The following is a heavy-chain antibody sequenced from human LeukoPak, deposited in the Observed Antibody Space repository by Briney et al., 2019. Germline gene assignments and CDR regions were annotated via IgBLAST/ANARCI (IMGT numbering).Heavy chain of an antibody. Sequence: GESLKISCKGSGYSFTSYWIGWVRQMPGKGLEWMGIIYPGDSDTRYSPSFQGQVTISADKSISTAYLQWSSLKASDTAMYYCARMRGYCSGGSCYPPVGAFDIWGQGAMVTVSS. J-gene: IGHJ3*02. CDR3: ARMRGYCSGGSCYPPVGAFDI. D-gene: IGHD2-15*01. CDR2: IYPGDSDT. CDR1: GYSFTSYW. V-gene: IGHV5-51*01.